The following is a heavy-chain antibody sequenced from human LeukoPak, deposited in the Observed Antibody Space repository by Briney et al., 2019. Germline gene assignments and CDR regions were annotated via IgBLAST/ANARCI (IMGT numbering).Heavy chain of an antibody. D-gene: IGHD4-17*01. CDR3: ARAQGYGDYLGYYDY. J-gene: IGHJ4*02. CDR1: GDRFNNFA. Sequence: ASVRVSCKAYGDRFNNFAISWVRQAPGQGLEYIGGIVPIFDTPNYSPTFKGSVTITADKSTTTAHMELSGLTFHDTAVYYCARAQGYGDYLGYYDYWGQGTLVTVSS. V-gene: IGHV1-69*06. CDR2: IVPIFDTP.